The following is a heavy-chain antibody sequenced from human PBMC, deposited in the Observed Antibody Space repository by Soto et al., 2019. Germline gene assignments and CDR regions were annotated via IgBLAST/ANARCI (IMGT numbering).Heavy chain of an antibody. CDR1: GFTFSSYS. V-gene: IGHV3-48*01. Sequence: EVQLVESGGGLVQPGGSLRLSCAASGFTFSSYSMNWVRQAPGKGLEWVSYISSSSSTIYYADSVKGRFTISRDNAKNSLYLQMNSLRAEDTAVYYCAHTVTTLFDYWGQGTLVTVSS. J-gene: IGHJ4*02. D-gene: IGHD4-17*01. CDR2: ISSSSSTI. CDR3: AHTVTTLFDY.